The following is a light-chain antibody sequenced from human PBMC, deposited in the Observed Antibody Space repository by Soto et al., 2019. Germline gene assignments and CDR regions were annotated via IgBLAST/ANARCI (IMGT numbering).Light chain of an antibody. Sequence: QYVLTQPPSVSGAPGQRVTISCTGSSSNIGAGYDVHWYQQLPGTAPKLLIYGNSNRPSGVPDRFSGSKSGTSASLAITGLQAEDEADYYCKSYDSSLSGVVFGGGTKLTVL. V-gene: IGLV1-40*01. CDR2: GNS. CDR3: KSYDSSLSGVV. CDR1: SSNIGAGYD. J-gene: IGLJ2*01.